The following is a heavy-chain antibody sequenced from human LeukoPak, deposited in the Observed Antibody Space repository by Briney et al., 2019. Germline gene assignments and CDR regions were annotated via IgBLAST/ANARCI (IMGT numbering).Heavy chain of an antibody. CDR3: ARAGPPAFDP. J-gene: IGHJ5*02. V-gene: IGHV3-21*01. CDR1: GFTFSSYD. CDR2: ISSSSSYI. Sequence: GGSLRLSCAASGFTFSSYDMNWVRQAPGKGLEWVSYISSSSSYIYYADSVKGRFTISRDNAKNSLYLQMNSLRAEDTAVYYCARAGPPAFDPWGQGTLVTVSS.